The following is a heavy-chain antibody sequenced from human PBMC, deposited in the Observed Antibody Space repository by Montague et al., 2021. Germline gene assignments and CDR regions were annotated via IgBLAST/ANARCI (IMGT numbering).Heavy chain of an antibody. Sequence: SETLSLTCNVSGYSITSGYYWGWIRPSPERGLEWIGSVYHTGGTYYSPSLKRRVTISVDTSKNQVSLRLNSVIAADTALYYCARIGGGDYSVPWGQGILVTVSS. CDR2: VYHTGGT. D-gene: IGHD2-21*02. V-gene: IGHV4-38-2*02. CDR3: ARIGGGDYSVP. CDR1: GYSITSGYY. J-gene: IGHJ5*02.